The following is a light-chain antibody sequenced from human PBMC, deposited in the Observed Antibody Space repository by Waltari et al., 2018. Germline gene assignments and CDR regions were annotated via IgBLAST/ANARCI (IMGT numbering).Light chain of an antibody. CDR3: QQYYSVPYT. CDR1: QRLLYSSNNKDY. CDR2: WAS. V-gene: IGKV4-1*01. Sequence: DIVMTQSPDSLALSLGERATINCESIQRLLYSSNNKDYLAWFQQKPGQPPKLLISWASTRESGVPDRFSGSGSGTDFTLTISSLQAEDVALYFCQQYYSVPYTFGQGTKLEIK. J-gene: IGKJ2*01.